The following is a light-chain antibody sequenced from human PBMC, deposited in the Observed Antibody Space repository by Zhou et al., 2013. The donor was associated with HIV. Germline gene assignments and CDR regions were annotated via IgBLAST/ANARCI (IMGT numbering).Light chain of an antibody. J-gene: IGKJ4*01. CDR3: QQYDQWPPVT. CDR1: ENINTK. CDR2: AAS. V-gene: IGKV3D-15*01. Sequence: EIVMTQSPGTLSVSPGDGATLSCRASENINTKLAWYQQKPGQAPRLLIIAASTRAAGVPARFSGSGSGTDFTLTINGLQSEDFAFYYCQQYDQWPPVTFGGGTEGGDQ.